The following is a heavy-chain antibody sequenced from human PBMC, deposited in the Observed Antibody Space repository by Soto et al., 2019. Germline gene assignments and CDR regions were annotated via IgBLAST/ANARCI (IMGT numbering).Heavy chain of an antibody. CDR2: IDYNEINQ. CDR3: ASSIKDDTSGYYSPNDALDI. D-gene: IGHD3-22*01. V-gene: IGHV3-30*02. J-gene: IGHJ3*02. CDR1: GFTFSNYG. Sequence: GVSLRLSCVASGFTFSNYGMHWVRQAPGKGLEWVAGIDYNEINQYYVDSVKGRFTISRDNYKNTLYLQMNSLRAEDTAVYYCASSIKDDTSGYYSPNDALDIWGQGTMVTVS.